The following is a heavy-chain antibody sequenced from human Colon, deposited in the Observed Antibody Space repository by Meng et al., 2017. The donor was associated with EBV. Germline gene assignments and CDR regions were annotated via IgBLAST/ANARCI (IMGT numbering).Heavy chain of an antibody. J-gene: IGHJ4*02. CDR1: AGPINSCYYS. CDR2: IYYTGST. V-gene: IGHV4-30-4*01. Sequence: HGPLQVSGPRLEQSPHLLPLTCTVPAGPINSCYYSGSWIRQPPGKGLEWIGYIYYTGSTYYNPSLKSRVTISMDTSKNQFSLRLSSVTAADTAVYYGARNYYFDYWGQGTLVTVSS. CDR3: ARNYYFDY.